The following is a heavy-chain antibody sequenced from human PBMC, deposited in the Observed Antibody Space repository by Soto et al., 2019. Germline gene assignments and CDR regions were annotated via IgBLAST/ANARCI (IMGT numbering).Heavy chain of an antibody. CDR1: GYPFARYG. J-gene: IGHJ6*02. CDR3: AREGYCSSGSCALYSHDYFGMDV. CDR2: ISAYNANT. V-gene: IGHV1-18*01. D-gene: IGHD2-15*01. Sequence: ASVKVSCKASGYPFARYGISWVRQAPGQGPEWMGWISAYNANTNYAQKFQGRVIMTTDTSTSTAYMELRSLTSDDTAVYYCAREGYCSSGSCALYSHDYFGMDVWGQGTTVTVSS.